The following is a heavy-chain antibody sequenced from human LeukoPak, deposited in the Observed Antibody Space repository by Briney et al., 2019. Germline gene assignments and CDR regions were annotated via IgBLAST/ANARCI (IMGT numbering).Heavy chain of an antibody. V-gene: IGHV4-61*02. CDR1: GVSISSGSSY. J-gene: IGHJ4*02. CDR3: TRGSITVDH. D-gene: IGHD6-19*01. CDR2: MYSSGST. Sequence: SETLSLTCTVSGVSISSGSSYWGWLRQPAGKGLEWIVRMYSSGSTNYNPSLKSLLTISVDSSKNPFSLKMTSVTAADTAVYYCTRGSITVDHWGQGALVTVS.